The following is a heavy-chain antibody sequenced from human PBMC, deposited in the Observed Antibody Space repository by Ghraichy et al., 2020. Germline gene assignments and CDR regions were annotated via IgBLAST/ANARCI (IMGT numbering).Heavy chain of an antibody. V-gene: IGHV3-21*01. CDR1: GFTFSSYS. D-gene: IGHD3-3*01. CDR3: ARDAYTRGYYDFWSGRDGMDV. CDR2: ISSSSSYI. J-gene: IGHJ6*02. Sequence: GGSLRLSCAASGFTFSSYSMNWVRQAPGKGLEWVSSISSSSSYIYYADSVKGRFTISRDNAKNSLYLQMNSLRAEDTAVYYCARDAYTRGYYDFWSGRDGMDVWGQGTTVTVSS.